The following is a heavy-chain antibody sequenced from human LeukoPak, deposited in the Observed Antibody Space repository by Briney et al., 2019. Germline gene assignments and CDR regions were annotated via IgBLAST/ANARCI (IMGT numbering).Heavy chain of an antibody. CDR3: ARETVAVNHYYMDV. CDR2: IYYSGST. J-gene: IGHJ6*03. Sequence: SETLSLTCTVSGGSISSHYWSWIRQPPGKGLEWIGYIYYSGSTNYNPSLKSRVTISVDTSKNQFSLKLSSVTAADTAVYYCARETVAVNHYYMDVWDKGTTVTVSS. CDR1: GGSISSHY. V-gene: IGHV4-59*11. D-gene: IGHD3-22*01.